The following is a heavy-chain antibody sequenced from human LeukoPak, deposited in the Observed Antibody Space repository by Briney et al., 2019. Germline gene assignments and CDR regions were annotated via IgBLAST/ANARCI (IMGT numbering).Heavy chain of an antibody. CDR2: ISAYNGKT. CDR1: GYTFTSYG. J-gene: IGHJ6*02. D-gene: IGHD3-10*01. CDR3: ARYTSWFGELLPRYYYYYGMDV. V-gene: IGHV1-18*01. Sequence: ASVKVSCKASGYTFTSYGISWVRQAPGQGLEWMGWISAYNGKTNYAQRLRGRVTMTTDTSTSTAYMELRSLRSDDTAVYYCARYTSWFGELLPRYYYYYGMDVWGQGTTVTVSS.